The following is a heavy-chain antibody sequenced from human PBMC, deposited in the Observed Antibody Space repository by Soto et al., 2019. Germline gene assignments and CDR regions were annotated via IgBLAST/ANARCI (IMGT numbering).Heavy chain of an antibody. CDR1: GGSISSSSYY. CDR2: IYYSGST. V-gene: IGHV4-39*01. J-gene: IGHJ4*02. CDR3: ARHVRGVGDYGEYAFPFDY. Sequence: QLQLQESGPGLVKPSETLSLTCTVSGGSISSSSYYWGWIRQPPGKGLEWIGSIYYSGSTYYNPSLKSRVTISVDTSKNQFSLKLSSVTAADTAVYYCARHVRGVGDYGEYAFPFDYWGQGTLVTVSS. D-gene: IGHD4-17*01.